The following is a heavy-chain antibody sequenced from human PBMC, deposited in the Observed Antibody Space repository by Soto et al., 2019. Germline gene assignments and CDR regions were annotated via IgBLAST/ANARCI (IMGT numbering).Heavy chain of an antibody. Sequence: PGGSLRLSCAASGFTVGGNYMSWVRQAPGKGLEWVSVLYSGGTTYYADSVRGRFTISRHDSNNTLFLQMNALRAEDTAVYYCARAAWGLWFGYMDVWGKGTTVTV. J-gene: IGHJ6*03. CDR2: LYSGGTT. V-gene: IGHV3-53*04. CDR3: ARAAWGLWFGYMDV. CDR1: GFTVGGNY. D-gene: IGHD3-10*01.